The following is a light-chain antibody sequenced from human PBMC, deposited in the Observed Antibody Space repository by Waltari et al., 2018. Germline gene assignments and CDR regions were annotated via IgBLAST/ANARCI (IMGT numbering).Light chain of an antibody. CDR3: CSYAGSYTVL. Sequence: QSALTQPRSVSGSPGQSVTFSCTGTSNDVGGYNHVSWYQQSPGKAPKLMIYDVFNRPSGVPARFSGSKSGNTASLTISGLHADDEADYYCCSYAGSYTVLFGGGTKLTVL. J-gene: IGLJ2*01. CDR1: SNDVGGYNH. V-gene: IGLV2-11*01. CDR2: DVF.